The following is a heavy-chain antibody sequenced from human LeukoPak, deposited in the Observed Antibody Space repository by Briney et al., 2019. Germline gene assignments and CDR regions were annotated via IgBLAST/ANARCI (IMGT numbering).Heavy chain of an antibody. CDR1: GYTFTGYY. CDR2: INPNSGGT. Sequence: ASVTVPCKASGYTFTGYYMHWVRQAPGQGLEWMGWINPNSGGTNYAQKFQGRVTMTRDTSISTAYMELSRLRSDDTAVYYCARGGSYYGMGAFDIWGQGTMVTVSS. V-gene: IGHV1-2*02. D-gene: IGHD1-26*01. CDR3: ARGGSYYGMGAFDI. J-gene: IGHJ3*02.